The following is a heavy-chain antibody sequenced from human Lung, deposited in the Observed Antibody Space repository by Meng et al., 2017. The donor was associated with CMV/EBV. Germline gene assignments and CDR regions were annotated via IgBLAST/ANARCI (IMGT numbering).Heavy chain of an antibody. J-gene: IGHJ4*01. V-gene: IGHV3-23*01. CDR2: ISGSGGST. D-gene: IGHD6-6*01. Sequence: ESLKISCAASGFTFSSYAMSWVRQAPGKGLEWVSAISGSGGSTYYAASVKGRFTISRDNSKNTLHLQMTSLRDEDTDVYYCARQLGLFDYWGQGTLVTVSS. CDR3: ARQLGLFDY. CDR1: GFTFSSYA.